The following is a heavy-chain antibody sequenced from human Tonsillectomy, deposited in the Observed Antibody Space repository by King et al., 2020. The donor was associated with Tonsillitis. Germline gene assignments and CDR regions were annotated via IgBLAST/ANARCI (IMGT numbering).Heavy chain of an antibody. J-gene: IGHJ3*02. CDR3: ATPGENYGSGSYLSAVDI. D-gene: IGHD3-10*01. CDR1: GYSFTSYW. V-gene: IGHV5-51*03. Sequence: EQLVQSGAEVKKPGESLKISCTGSGYSFTSYWIGWVRQMPGRGLEWMGSIYPGDSDTTYSPSFQGQVTISADKSISTAYVQWSSLKASDTAMYYCATPGENYGSGSYLSAVDIWGQGTMVTVSA. CDR2: IYPGDSDT.